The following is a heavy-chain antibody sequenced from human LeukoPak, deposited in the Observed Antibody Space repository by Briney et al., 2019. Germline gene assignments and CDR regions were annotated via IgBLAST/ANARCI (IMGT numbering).Heavy chain of an antibody. V-gene: IGHV1-18*01. CDR3: ARGGWYYYDSSGYYLIDN. Sequence: ASVKVSCKASGYTFTSYGISWVQQAPGQGLEWMGWISGYNGNTKYAQKFQARVTLTTDTSTSTAYMELWSLRSDDTALYYCARGGWYYYDSSGYYLIDNWGQGTLVTVSS. D-gene: IGHD3-22*01. CDR2: ISGYNGNT. J-gene: IGHJ4*02. CDR1: GYTFTSYG.